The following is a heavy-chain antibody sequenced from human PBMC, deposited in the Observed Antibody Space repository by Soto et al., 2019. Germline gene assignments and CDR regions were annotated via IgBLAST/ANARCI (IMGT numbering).Heavy chain of an antibody. Sequence: SETLSLTCTVSGGSISSSSYYWGWIRQPPGKGLEWIGSIYYSGSTYYNPSLKSRVTISVDTSKNQFSLKLSSVTAADTAVYYCATPGPLSYYYDSSGREDDAFDIWGQGTMVTVS. CDR3: ATPGPLSYYYDSSGREDDAFDI. CDR1: GGSISSSSYY. D-gene: IGHD3-22*01. CDR2: IYYSGST. J-gene: IGHJ3*02. V-gene: IGHV4-39*01.